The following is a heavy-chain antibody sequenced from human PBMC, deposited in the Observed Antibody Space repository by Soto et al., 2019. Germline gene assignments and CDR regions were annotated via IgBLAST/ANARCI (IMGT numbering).Heavy chain of an antibody. J-gene: IGHJ4*02. Sequence: QLQLQESGPGLVKPSETLSLTCTVSGISVSTSDYYWGWVRQPPGKGLDWIGNIYYSGSTFYNPSLRSRVTLSVDTSKNQFSLRLNSVTVADTAFYFCAGFVVPASRNSDFDYWGQGTLVTVSS. CDR1: GISVSTSDYY. CDR2: IYYSGST. D-gene: IGHD2-15*01. CDR3: AGFVVPASRNSDFDY. V-gene: IGHV4-39*01.